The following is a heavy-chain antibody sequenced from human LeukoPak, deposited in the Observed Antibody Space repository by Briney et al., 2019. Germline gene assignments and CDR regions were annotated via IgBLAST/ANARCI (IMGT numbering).Heavy chain of an antibody. CDR1: GFSFTGYW. Sequence: GESLKISCKGSGFSFTGYWIGWVRQMPGKGLEWMGFIYPGDSDTKYSTSFQGQFTISADKSITTAYLQWSSLKASDTAMYYCARRDYGGKHFDYWGQGTLVTVSS. J-gene: IGHJ4*01. CDR3: ARRDYGGKHFDY. V-gene: IGHV5-51*01. CDR2: IYPGDSDT. D-gene: IGHD4-23*01.